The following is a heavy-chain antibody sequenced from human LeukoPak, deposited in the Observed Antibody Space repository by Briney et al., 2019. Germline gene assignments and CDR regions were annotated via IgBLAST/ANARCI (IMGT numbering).Heavy chain of an antibody. CDR3: ARASSWYRSDAFDI. Sequence: ASVKVSCKASGGTFSSYAISWVRQAPGQGLEWMGRIIPILGIANYAQKFQGRVTITADKSTSTAYMELSSLRSEDTAVYYCARASSWYRSDAFDIWGQGTMVTVSS. V-gene: IGHV1-69*04. CDR2: IIPILGIA. D-gene: IGHD6-13*01. CDR1: GGTFSSYA. J-gene: IGHJ3*02.